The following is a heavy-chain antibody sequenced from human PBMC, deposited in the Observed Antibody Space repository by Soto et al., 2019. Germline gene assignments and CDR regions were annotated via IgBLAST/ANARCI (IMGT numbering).Heavy chain of an antibody. V-gene: IGHV1-3*01. CDR1: GYSFANYT. CDR3: MRGGWGDSPIDY. CDR2: LNPDTAST. J-gene: IGHJ4*02. Sequence: GASVKVSCKASGYSFANYTIHWVRQAPGQGLEWMGWLNPDTASTKFSPKFQGRVIITRDKSANTPFMQLPSLTSDDTAFYYCMRGGWGDSPIDYWGQGTQVTVSS. D-gene: IGHD1-26*01.